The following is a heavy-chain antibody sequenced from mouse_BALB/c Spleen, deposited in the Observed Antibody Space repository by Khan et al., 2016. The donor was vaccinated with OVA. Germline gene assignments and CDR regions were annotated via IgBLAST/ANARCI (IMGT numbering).Heavy chain of an antibody. D-gene: IGHD2-3*01. V-gene: IGHV14-3*02. CDR2: IDPANGNT. CDR1: GFNIKDTY. J-gene: IGHJ2*01. CDR3: TRNDGYAVDY. Sequence: VQLKQSGAELVKSGASVKLSCTASGFNIKDTYLHWVKQRPEQGLEWTGRIDPANGNTKYDPTFQGKATITTDTSSNTAYLQLSSLTSEDTAVYYCTRNDGYAVDYWGQGTTLTVSS.